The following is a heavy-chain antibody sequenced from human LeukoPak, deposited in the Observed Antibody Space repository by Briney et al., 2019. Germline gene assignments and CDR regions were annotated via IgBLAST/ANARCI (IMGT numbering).Heavy chain of an antibody. J-gene: IGHJ4*02. CDR1: GYTFTSYG. Sequence: ASVKVSCKASGYTFTSYGISRVRQAPGKGLEWMGGFDPEDGETIYAQKFQGRVTMTEDTSTDTAYMELSSLRSEDTAVYYCATGRYYDSSGYYYFDYWGQGTLVTVSS. CDR3: ATGRYYDSSGYYYFDY. CDR2: FDPEDGET. D-gene: IGHD3-22*01. V-gene: IGHV1-24*01.